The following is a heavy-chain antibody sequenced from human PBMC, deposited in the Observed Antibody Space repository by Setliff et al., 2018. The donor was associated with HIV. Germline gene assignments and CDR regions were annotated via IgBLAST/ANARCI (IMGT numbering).Heavy chain of an antibody. Sequence: PSETLSLTCTVSGGSISTGVYYWSWIRQPADKALEWIGRISASGSTNYNPSLESRVTLSIDTSNNQFSLKLTPVTAADTAVYYCARVYSRSWFFFDHWGQGILVTVSS. V-gene: IGHV4-61*02. J-gene: IGHJ4*02. CDR1: GGSISTGVYY. CDR3: ARVYSRSWFFFDH. D-gene: IGHD6-13*01. CDR2: ISASGST.